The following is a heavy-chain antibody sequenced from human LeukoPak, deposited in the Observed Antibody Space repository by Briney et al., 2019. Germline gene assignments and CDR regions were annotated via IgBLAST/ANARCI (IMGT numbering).Heavy chain of an antibody. CDR2: ISSSGSTI. D-gene: IGHD5-18*01. V-gene: IGHV3-11*01. CDR1: GLTVNDNY. Sequence: GGSLRLSCAASGLTVNDNYMSWIRQAPGKGLEWVSYISSSGSTIYYADSVKGRFTISRDNAKNSLYLQMNSLRAEDTAVYYCARDGRGVQLWLPRYWGQGTLVTVSS. CDR3: ARDGRGVQLWLPRY. J-gene: IGHJ4*02.